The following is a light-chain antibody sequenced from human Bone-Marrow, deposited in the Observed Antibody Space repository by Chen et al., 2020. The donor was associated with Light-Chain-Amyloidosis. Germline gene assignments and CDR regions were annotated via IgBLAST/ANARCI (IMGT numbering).Light chain of an antibody. CDR3: QQSYSTLPIT. CDR2: TAS. J-gene: IGKJ5*01. Sequence: DIQMTQSPSSLSASVGDRVIITCRASQFISNYLNWYQQKPGKAPKLLIYTASSLQSGVPSRFSGSDSGTDFTLTISSLQPEDFATYYCQQSYSTLPITFGQGTRLEIK. CDR1: QFISNY. V-gene: IGKV1-39*01.